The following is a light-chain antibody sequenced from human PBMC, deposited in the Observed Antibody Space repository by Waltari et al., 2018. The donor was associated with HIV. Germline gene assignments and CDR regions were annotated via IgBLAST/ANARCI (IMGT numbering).Light chain of an antibody. CDR3: QVWDSSSDHVV. Sequence: SYVLTQPPSVSVAPGQTARITCGGNNIGSKRVHWYQQRPGQAPVLVVYDDRDRPSGIPVRFSGSNSWNAATLTISRVEAGDEADYYCQVWDSSSDHVVFGGGTKLTVL. J-gene: IGLJ2*01. CDR1: NIGSKR. V-gene: IGLV3-21*02. CDR2: DDR.